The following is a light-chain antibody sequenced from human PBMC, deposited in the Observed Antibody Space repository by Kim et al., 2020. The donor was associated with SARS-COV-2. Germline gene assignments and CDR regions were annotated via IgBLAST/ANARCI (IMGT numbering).Light chain of an antibody. CDR3: QVWDGRAVV. CDR2: RDS. J-gene: IGLJ2*01. Sequence: VALGQTARMTCGGDNIEKRNVHWYQQRPGQAPILVIYRDSKRPSGIPERVSGSNSGNTATLTISRVQAGDEADYYCQVWDGRAVVFGGGTKLAV. V-gene: IGLV3-9*01. CDR1: NIEKRN.